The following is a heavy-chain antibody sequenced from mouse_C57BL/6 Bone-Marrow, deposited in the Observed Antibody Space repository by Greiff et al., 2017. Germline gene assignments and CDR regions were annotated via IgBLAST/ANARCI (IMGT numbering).Heavy chain of an antibody. J-gene: IGHJ2*01. V-gene: IGHV2-2*01. CDR2: IWSGGST. Sequence: VKLVESGPGLVQPSQSLSITCTVSGFSLTSYGVHWVRQSPGKGLEGLGVIWSGGSTDYNAAFISRLSISKDNSKCEVIYKMNTLQADDTALYYCARSPFDYWGQGTTLTVSS. CDR1: GFSLTSYG. CDR3: ARSPFDY.